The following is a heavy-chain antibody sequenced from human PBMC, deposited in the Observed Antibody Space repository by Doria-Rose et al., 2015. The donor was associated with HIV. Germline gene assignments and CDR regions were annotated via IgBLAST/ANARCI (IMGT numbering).Heavy chain of an antibody. D-gene: IGHD3-3*01. CDR3: ARMGSYRELDY. J-gene: IGHJ4*02. CDR2: TYYTGPS. V-gene: IGHV4-31*02. Sequence: LKSLGYTYYTGPSDYSPSLKSRLNMAVDTSKNQFSLKLSFVTVADTAVYYCARMGSYRELDYWGQGALVIVPA.